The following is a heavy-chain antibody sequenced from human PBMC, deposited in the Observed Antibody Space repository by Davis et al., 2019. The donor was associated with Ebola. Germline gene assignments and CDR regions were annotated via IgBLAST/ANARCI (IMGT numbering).Heavy chain of an antibody. Sequence: AASATVSCQASGYTFTSYYTHWVRQAPGQGLEWMGIINPSGGSTSYAQKFQARVTITRDTSTSTVYMGLSSLRSEDTAVYYCARLVAGTFDYWGQGTLVTVSS. CDR3: ARLVAGTFDY. J-gene: IGHJ4*02. CDR1: GYTFTSYY. D-gene: IGHD6-19*01. V-gene: IGHV1-46*03. CDR2: INPSGGST.